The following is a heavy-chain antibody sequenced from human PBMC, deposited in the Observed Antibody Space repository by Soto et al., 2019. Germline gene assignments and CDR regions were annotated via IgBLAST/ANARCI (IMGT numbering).Heavy chain of an antibody. CDR2: INPNSGGT. V-gene: IGHV1-2*04. D-gene: IGHD3-22*01. CDR1: GYTFTGYY. CDR3: ARSDIPYYDSSGYYQD. Sequence: ASVKVSCKASGYTFTGYYMHWVRQAPGQGLEWMGWINPNSGGTNYAQKFQGWVTMTRDTSISTAYMELSRLRSDDTAVYYCARSDIPYYDSSGYYQDWGQGTLVTVSS. J-gene: IGHJ4*02.